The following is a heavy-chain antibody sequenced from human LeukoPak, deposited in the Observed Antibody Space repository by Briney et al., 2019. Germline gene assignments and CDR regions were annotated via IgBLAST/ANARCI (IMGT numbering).Heavy chain of an antibody. Sequence: ASVKVSCKASGYTFTSYYMHWVRQAPGQGLEWMGIINPSGGSTSYAQKFQGRVTMTRDTSTSTVYMELSSLRSEDTAVYYCAKDGGKYNFDYWGQGTLVTVSS. CDR1: GYTFTSYY. V-gene: IGHV1-46*01. D-gene: IGHD4-23*01. CDR3: AKDGGKYNFDY. CDR2: INPSGGST. J-gene: IGHJ4*02.